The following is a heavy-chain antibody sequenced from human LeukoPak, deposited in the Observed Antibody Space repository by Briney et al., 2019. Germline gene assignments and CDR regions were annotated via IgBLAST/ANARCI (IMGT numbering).Heavy chain of an antibody. V-gene: IGHV4-39*07. CDR2: FYPSGST. D-gene: IGHD4-23*01. CDR1: GDSISGSNYF. J-gene: IGHJ4*02. Sequence: PAETLSLTCTVSGDSISGSNYFWGWIRQPPGKGLEWIGNFYPSGSTYYNPSLKSRVTIAEDTSKNQFSLRLSSVTAAGTAVYYCARVGSGVNLYYFDYWGQGTLVTVSS. CDR3: ARVGSGVNLYYFDY.